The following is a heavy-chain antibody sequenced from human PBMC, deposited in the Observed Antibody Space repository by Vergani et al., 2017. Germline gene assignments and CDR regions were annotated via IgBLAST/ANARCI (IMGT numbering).Heavy chain of an antibody. CDR3: ERDPKYDYIWGTLID. CDR1: GFTFSSYS. D-gene: IGHD3-16*01. CDR2: ISSSSSYI. V-gene: IGHV3-21*01. Sequence: VQLVESGGGLVKPGGSLRLSCAASGFTFSSYSMNWVRQAPGKGLEWVSSISSSSSYIYYADSVKGRFTISRDNAKNSLYLQMNSLRAEDTAVYYCERDPKYDYIWGTLIDWGQGTLVTVSS. J-gene: IGHJ4*02.